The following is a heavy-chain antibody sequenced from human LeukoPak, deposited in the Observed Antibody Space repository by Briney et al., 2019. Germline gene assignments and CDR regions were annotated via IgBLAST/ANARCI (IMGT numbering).Heavy chain of an antibody. CDR2: INSGGTTT. J-gene: IGHJ5*02. D-gene: IGHD2-2*01. CDR3: ATSNWFDP. V-gene: IGHV3-74*01. Sequence: GGSLRLSCAASGFTLSTYWTHWVRQAPGKGLVWVSRINSGGTTTNYADSVKGRFTISRDNAKNTLYLQMNSLRGEDTAVYYCATSNWFDPWGQGTLVTVSS. CDR1: GFTLSTYW.